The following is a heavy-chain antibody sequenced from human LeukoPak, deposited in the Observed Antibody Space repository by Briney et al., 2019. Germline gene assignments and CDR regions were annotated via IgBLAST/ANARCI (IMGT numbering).Heavy chain of an antibody. CDR2: IFYTGTT. CDR1: GDSISSTSYY. D-gene: IGHD4-23*01. Sequence: SETLSLTCAVSGDSISSTSYYWGWIREPPGKGLEWIVSIFYTGTTYYNPCLKSRVTISVDTAKNQFSLQLSSVTAAHTAVYYCAREGAVVPSNFHCWGQGTLVTVSS. CDR3: AREGAVVPSNFHC. J-gene: IGHJ4*02. V-gene: IGHV4-39*07.